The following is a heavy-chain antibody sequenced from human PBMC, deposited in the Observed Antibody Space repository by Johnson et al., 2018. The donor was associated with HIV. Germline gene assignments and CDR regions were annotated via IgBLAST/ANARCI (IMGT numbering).Heavy chain of an antibody. D-gene: IGHD3/OR15-3a*01. CDR2: ISGSGGST. CDR1: GFIVSFNS. V-gene: IGHV3-23*04. CDR3: AKDMGERGKEEWASDYYDFGRDIPGQDPRGEVGSFDM. J-gene: IGHJ3*02. Sequence: VQLVESGGGLIQPGGSLRLSCAASGFIVSFNSMHWVRQAPGKGLEWVSAISGSGGSTYYADSVKGRFTISRDNSKNTLFLQMNSLRPEDTALYYCAKDMGERGKEEWASDYYDFGRDIPGQDPRGEVGSFDMWGQGTMVTVSS.